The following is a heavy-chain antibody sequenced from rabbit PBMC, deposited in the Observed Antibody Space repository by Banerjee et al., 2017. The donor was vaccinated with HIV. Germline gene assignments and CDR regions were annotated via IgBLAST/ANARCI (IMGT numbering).Heavy chain of an antibody. CDR1: GFSFTSGYD. CDR2: INTSSGNT. D-gene: IGHD6-1*01. CDR3: ARDLSNGDGYNFNL. V-gene: IGHV1S40*01. Sequence: QSLEESGGDLVKPGASLTLTCTASGFSFTSGYDMCWVRQAPGKGLEWIACINTSSGNTVYASWAKGRFTISKTSSTTVTLQMTSLTAADTATYFCARDLSNGDGYNFNLWGPGTLVTVS. J-gene: IGHJ4*01.